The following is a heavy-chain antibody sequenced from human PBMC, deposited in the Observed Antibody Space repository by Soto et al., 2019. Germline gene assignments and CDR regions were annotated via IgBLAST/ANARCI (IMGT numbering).Heavy chain of an antibody. Sequence: ESGGGVVQPGRSLRLSCAASGFTFSSYTIHWVRQAPGKGLEWVAAISYDGVNKYYADSVKGRFTISRDNSKNTLHLHMSSLRDEDTAVYYCAREHATYYFDNWGQGTLVTVSS. V-gene: IGHV3-30-3*01. J-gene: IGHJ4*02. D-gene: IGHD2-2*01. CDR3: AREHATYYFDN. CDR1: GFTFSSYT. CDR2: ISYDGVNK.